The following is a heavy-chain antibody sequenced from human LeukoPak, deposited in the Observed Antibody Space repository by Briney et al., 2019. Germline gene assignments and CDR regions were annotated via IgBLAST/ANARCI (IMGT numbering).Heavy chain of an antibody. D-gene: IGHD3-9*01. CDR1: AYSIRSGYF. J-gene: IGHJ5*02. V-gene: IGHV4-38-2*02. CDR2: IYHSEST. Sequence: PSETLSLTCTVSAYSIRSGYFWGWIRQPPGKGLEWIASIYHSESTYYNPYLKSRVTISVDTSKDQFSLTLTSVTAADTAVYYCARVLYYDVLTGYYINGWFDPWGQGTLVTVSS. CDR3: ARVLYYDVLTGYYINGWFDP.